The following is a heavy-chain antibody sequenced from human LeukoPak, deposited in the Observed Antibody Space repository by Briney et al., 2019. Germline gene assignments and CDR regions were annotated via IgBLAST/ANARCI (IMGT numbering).Heavy chain of an antibody. CDR1: GGTFSSYA. CDR2: ISAYNGNT. J-gene: IGHJ4*02. Sequence: ASVKVSCKASGGTFSSYAISWVRQAPGQGLEWMGWISAYNGNTNYAQKLQGRVTMTTDTSTSTAYMELRSLRSDDTAVYYCARVGDSSGYYGYYFDYWGQGTLVTVSS. V-gene: IGHV1-18*01. D-gene: IGHD3-22*01. CDR3: ARVGDSSGYYGYYFDY.